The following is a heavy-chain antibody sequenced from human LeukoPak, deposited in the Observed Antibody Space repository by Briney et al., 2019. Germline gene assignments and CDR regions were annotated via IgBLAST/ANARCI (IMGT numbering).Heavy chain of an antibody. D-gene: IGHD5-12*01. V-gene: IGHV1-18*01. CDR2: ISGDNGRT. Sequence: GASVKVSRKASGYTFSSYGITWVRQAPGQGLEWMGWISGDNGRTKYAQNFQGRVTMTTDTSTSTAYMELRSLRSDDTAIYFCARSRLATITAGPFDYWGQGTLVAVSS. CDR3: ARSRLATITAGPFDY. CDR1: GYTFSSYG. J-gene: IGHJ4*02.